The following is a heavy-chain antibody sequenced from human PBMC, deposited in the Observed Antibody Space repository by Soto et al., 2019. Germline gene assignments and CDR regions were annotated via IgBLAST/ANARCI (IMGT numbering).Heavy chain of an antibody. Sequence: LRLSCAASGFTFSSYGMHWVRQAPGKGLEWVAVISYDGSNKYYADSVKGRFTISRDNSKNTLYLQMNSLRAEDTAVYYCAKDRREFEYYDSSGYYSPLDCWGQGTRVTVSS. J-gene: IGHJ4*02. CDR3: AKDRREFEYYDSSGYYSPLDC. CDR1: GFTFSSYG. V-gene: IGHV3-30*18. CDR2: ISYDGSNK. D-gene: IGHD3-22*01.